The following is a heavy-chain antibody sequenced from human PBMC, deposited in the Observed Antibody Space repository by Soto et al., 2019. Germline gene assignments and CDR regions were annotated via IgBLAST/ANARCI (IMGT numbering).Heavy chain of an antibody. CDR1: GGSISISTYY. CDR2: INHSGST. D-gene: IGHD1-26*01. J-gene: IGHJ4*02. V-gene: IGHV4-39*07. Sequence: SETLSLTCTVSGGSISISTYYWTWIRQPPGTGLEWIGEINHSGSTNYNPSLKSRVTISVDTSKNQFSLKLTSVTAADTAVYYCARFGDSGSYLAYWGQGTLVTAPQ. CDR3: ARFGDSGSYLAY.